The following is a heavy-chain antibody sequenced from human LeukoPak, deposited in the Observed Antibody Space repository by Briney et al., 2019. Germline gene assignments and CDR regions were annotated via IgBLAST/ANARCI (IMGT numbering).Heavy chain of an antibody. CDR2: IYPDDSNT. CDR1: GYSFSTYW. D-gene: IGHD6-6*01. V-gene: IGHV5-51*01. CDR3: ARRYDTSSIDY. J-gene: IGHJ4*02. Sequence: GESLKISCKGSGYSFSTYWIGWVRQMPGKGLEWMGIIYPDDSNTRYSPSFQGQVTISADKSISTAYLQWSSQKASDTAMYYCARRYDTSSIDYWGQGTLVTVSS.